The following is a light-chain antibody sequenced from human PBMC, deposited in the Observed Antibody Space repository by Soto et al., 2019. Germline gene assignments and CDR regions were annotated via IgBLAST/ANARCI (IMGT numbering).Light chain of an antibody. CDR2: NTY. Sequence: QLVLTQPPSASGTPGQSVTISCSGSNSNIGSNTVNWYQHLPGTAPKLLIYNTYRRPSGVPDRFSASKSGTSASLAISGLQSEDEADYYCAAWDDSLNHGVFGGGTQLTVL. CDR1: NSNIGSNT. V-gene: IGLV1-44*01. CDR3: AAWDDSLNHGV. J-gene: IGLJ2*01.